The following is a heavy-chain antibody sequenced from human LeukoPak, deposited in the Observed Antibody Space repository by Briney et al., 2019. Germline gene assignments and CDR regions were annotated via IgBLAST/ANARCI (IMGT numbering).Heavy chain of an antibody. CDR3: LSYGSGSGGFDY. CDR2: ISYDGSNK. CDR1: GFTFSSYA. J-gene: IGHJ4*02. D-gene: IGHD3-10*01. V-gene: IGHV3-30-3*01. Sequence: PGGSLRLSCAASGFTFSSYAMHWVRQAPGKGLEWVAVISYDGSNKYYADSVKGRFTISRDNSKNTLYLQMNSLRAEDTAVYYCLSYGSGSGGFDYWGQGTLVTVSS.